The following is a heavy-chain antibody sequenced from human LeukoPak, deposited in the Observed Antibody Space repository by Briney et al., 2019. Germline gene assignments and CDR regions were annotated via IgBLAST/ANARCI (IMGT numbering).Heavy chain of an antibody. D-gene: IGHD6-13*01. CDR3: ARAHSSSWYGNWFDP. Sequence: PGGSLRLSCAASGFAVSSNYMSRVRQAPGQGLEWVSVIYSGGSTYYADSVKGRFTISRDNSKNTLYLQMNSLRAEDTAVYYCARAHSSSWYGNWFDPWGQGTLVTVSS. V-gene: IGHV3-53*01. J-gene: IGHJ5*02. CDR1: GFAVSSNY. CDR2: IYSGGST.